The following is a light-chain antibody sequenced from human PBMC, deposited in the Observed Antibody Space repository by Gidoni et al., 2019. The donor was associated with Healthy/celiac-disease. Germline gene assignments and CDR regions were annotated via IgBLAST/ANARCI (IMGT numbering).Light chain of an antibody. CDR2: KAS. V-gene: IGKV1-5*03. J-gene: IGKJ2*01. CDR3: QQYNSYSYT. CDR1: QSISRW. Sequence: DIQMTHSPSTLSASVGDRVTITCRARQSISRWLAWYQQQPGKAPKLLIYKASSVESGVPSRFSGSGSGTEFTLTISSLQPDDCATYYCQQYNSYSYTFGQGTKLEIK.